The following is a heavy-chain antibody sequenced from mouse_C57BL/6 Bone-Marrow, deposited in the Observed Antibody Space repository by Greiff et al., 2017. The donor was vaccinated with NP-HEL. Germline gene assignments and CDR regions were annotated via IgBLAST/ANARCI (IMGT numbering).Heavy chain of an antibody. Sequence: EVQGVESGGGLVKPGGSLKLSCAASGFTFSSYTMSWVRQTPEKRLEWVATISGGGGNTYYPNSVKGRFTISRDNAKNTLYLQMSSLRSEDTALYYCARLLSSDYWGQGTSVTVSS. CDR2: ISGGGGNT. CDR1: GFTFSSYT. J-gene: IGHJ4*01. V-gene: IGHV5-9*01. CDR3: ARLLSSDY. D-gene: IGHD1-1*02.